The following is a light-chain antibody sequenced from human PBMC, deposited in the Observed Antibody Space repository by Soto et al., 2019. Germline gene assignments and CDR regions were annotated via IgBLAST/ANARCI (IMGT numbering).Light chain of an antibody. V-gene: IGKV3-15*01. CDR2: GAS. J-gene: IGKJ4*01. Sequence: EIVMTQSPATLSVSPGGRVTLSCRASQSVRSNSAWYQQKPGQAPRLLIYGASTRATGIPARFSGSGYETEFTLTISSLQSEDFAVYYCQQYNTWPLTFGGGTKVEIK. CDR3: QQYNTWPLT. CDR1: QSVRSN.